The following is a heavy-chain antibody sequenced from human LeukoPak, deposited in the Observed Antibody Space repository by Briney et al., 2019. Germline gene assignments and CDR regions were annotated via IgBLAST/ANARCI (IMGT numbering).Heavy chain of an antibody. V-gene: IGHV4-39*01. CDR2: INYSGST. J-gene: IGHJ4*02. CDR3: VRYVVSGSGIYYFDY. CDR1: GGSISSSSHF. D-gene: IGHD3-10*01. Sequence: SETLSLTCTVSGGSISSSSHFWSWLRQPPGKGLEWIASINYSGSTYYNPSLKSRVTISVDTSKNQFSLKLSSVTAADTAVFYCVRYVVSGSGIYYFDYWGQGALVTVSS.